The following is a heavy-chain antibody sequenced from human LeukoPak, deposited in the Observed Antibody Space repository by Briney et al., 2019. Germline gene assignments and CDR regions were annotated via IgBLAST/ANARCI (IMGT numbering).Heavy chain of an antibody. Sequence: ASVKVSCKASGYTFTSYGISWVRQAPGQGLEWMGWISTYNGDTNYAQKLQGRVTMTTDTSTSTAYMELRSLRSDDTAVYYCAREGLGELTLDYWGQGTLVTVSS. CDR2: ISTYNGDT. CDR1: GYTFTSYG. D-gene: IGHD3-16*01. V-gene: IGHV1-18*01. CDR3: AREGLGELTLDY. J-gene: IGHJ4*02.